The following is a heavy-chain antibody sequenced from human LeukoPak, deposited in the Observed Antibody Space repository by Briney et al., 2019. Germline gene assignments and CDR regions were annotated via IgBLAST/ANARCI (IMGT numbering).Heavy chain of an antibody. J-gene: IGHJ4*02. CDR3: ARTPLLGVPAATPEGSDY. Sequence: PSETLSLTCTVSGGSISSYYWSWIRQPPGKGLEWIGYIYYSGSTNYNPSLKSRVTISVDTSKNQFSLKLSSVAAADTAVYYCARTPLLGVPAATPEGSDYWGQGTLVTVSS. CDR2: IYYSGST. V-gene: IGHV4-59*12. CDR1: GGSISSYY. D-gene: IGHD2-2*01.